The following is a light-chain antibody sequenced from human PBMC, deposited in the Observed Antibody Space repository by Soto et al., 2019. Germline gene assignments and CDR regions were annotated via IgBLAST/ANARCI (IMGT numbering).Light chain of an antibody. CDR3: QQYNNWPPLT. CDR2: GAS. CDR1: QSVSTN. V-gene: IGKV3-15*01. J-gene: IGKJ4*01. Sequence: EIVMTQSPATLSVSPGERATLSCKASQSVSTNLAWYQQKSGQAPRLLIYGASTRATGIPARFSGSGSGTAFTLTISSLQSEDFAVYYCQQYNNWPPLTFGGGTKVEIK.